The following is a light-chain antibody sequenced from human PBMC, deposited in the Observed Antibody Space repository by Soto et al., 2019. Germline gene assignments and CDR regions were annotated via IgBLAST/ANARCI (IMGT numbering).Light chain of an antibody. CDR1: SXXXGRYNY. Sequence: QSALTQPPSASGXXXXSVXXXXXGXSXXXGRYNYVSWYQQHPGKAPKLMIYEVSKRPSGVPDRFSGSKSGNTASLTVSGLQAEDEADYYCSSYAGSNNLGVFGTGTKLTVL. J-gene: IGLJ1*01. CDR2: EVS. V-gene: IGLV2-8*01. CDR3: SSYAGSNNLGV.